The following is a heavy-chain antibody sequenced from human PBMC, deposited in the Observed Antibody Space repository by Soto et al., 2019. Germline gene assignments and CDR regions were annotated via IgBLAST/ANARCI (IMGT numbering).Heavy chain of an antibody. CDR3: ARGANWFDP. J-gene: IGHJ5*02. Sequence: ETLSLTGFVSGGSISSNKYYWGWIRQPPGKGLEWIGSMSYSRSTYYNPSLKSRVTISVDTSKNQFSLKLSSVTAADTAVYYCARGANWFDPWGQGTLVTVSS. V-gene: IGHV4-39*07. CDR2: MSYSRST. CDR1: GGSISSNKYY.